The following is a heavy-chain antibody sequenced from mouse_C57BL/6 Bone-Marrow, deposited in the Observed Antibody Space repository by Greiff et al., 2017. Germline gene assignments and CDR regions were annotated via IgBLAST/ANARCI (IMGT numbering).Heavy chain of an antibody. CDR1: GYTFTSYW. J-gene: IGHJ3*01. D-gene: IGHD1-1*01. V-gene: IGHV1-64*01. Sequence: VQLQQPGAELVKPGASVKLSCKASGYTFTSYWMHWVKQRPGQGLEWIGMIHPNSGSTNYNEKFKSKATLTVDKSTSTAYMQLSSLTSEDSAVYYSVRGGFIPLQAYWGQGTLVTVSA. CDR3: VRGGFIPLQAY. CDR2: IHPNSGST.